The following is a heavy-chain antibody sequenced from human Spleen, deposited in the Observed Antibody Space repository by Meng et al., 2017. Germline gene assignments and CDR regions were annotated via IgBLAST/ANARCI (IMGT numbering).Heavy chain of an antibody. CDR3: ARGPTTMAHDFDY. CDR2: INHSGST. D-gene: IGHD4-11*01. V-gene: IGHV4-34*01. CDR1: GGSFSDYY. Sequence: QVQLQEWGAGLLQPSETLSLPCVVSGGSFSDYYWSWIRQPPGKGLEWIGEINHSGSTNYNPSLESRATISVDTSQNNLSLKLSSVTAADSAVYYCARGPTTMAHDFDYWGQGTLVTVSS. J-gene: IGHJ4*02.